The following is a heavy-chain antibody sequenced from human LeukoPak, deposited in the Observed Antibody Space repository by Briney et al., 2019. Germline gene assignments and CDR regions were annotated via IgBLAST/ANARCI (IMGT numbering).Heavy chain of an antibody. D-gene: IGHD3-22*01. CDR3: ARGRHYYDR. Sequence: PSETLSLTCTVSGGSISSGSYYWSWIRQPAGEGLEWIGRIYTSGSTNYNPSLKSRVTMSVDTSKNQFSLKLSSVTAADTAVYYCARGRHYYDRWGQGTLVTVSS. CDR1: GGSISSGSYY. CDR2: IYTSGST. J-gene: IGHJ4*02. V-gene: IGHV4-61*02.